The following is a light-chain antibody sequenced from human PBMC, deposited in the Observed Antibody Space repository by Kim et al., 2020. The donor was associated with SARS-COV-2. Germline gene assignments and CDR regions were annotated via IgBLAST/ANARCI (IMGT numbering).Light chain of an antibody. CDR2: QDS. J-gene: IGLJ1*01. CDR1: KLGDKY. V-gene: IGLV3-1*01. Sequence: SYELTQPPSVSVSPGQTASITCSGDKLGDKYACWYQQKPGQSPVLVIYQDSKRPSGIPERFSGSNSGNTATLTISGPQAMDEADYYCQAWDSSTAVFGTG. CDR3: QAWDSSTAV.